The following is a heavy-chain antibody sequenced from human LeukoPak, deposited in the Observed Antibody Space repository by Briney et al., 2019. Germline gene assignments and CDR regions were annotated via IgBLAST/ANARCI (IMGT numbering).Heavy chain of an antibody. D-gene: IGHD7-27*01. J-gene: IGHJ4*02. CDR1: GGSVSDYY. CDR2: IYYTGST. V-gene: IGHV4-59*02. CDR3: TSRKLGNDY. Sequence: SETLSLTCTISGGSVSDYYWRWIRQSPGKGLEWIGYIYYTGSTTYNPSLKSRVTISADTSKNQFSLKLSSVTAADTAVYYCTSRKLGNDYWGQGTLVTVSS.